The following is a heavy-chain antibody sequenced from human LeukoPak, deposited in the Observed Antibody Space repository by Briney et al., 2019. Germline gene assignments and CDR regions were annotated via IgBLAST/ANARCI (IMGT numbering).Heavy chain of an antibody. J-gene: IGHJ4*02. V-gene: IGHV3-23*01. CDR3: AKGGSNRWYVFEN. CDR2: ISGSGDST. D-gene: IGHD6-13*01. Sequence: GGSLRLSCAASGFTFRSSAMNWVRQAPGEGLEWVSAISGSGDSTYYADSVKGRFTISRDNSKNTLYLQMNSLRDEDTALYYCAKGGSNRWYVFENWGQATLVTVSS. CDR1: GFTFRSSA.